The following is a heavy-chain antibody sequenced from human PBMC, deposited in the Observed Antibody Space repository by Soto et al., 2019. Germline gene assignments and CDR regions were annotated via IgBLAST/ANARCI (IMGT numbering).Heavy chain of an antibody. CDR3: ARTSGSQYYFDY. J-gene: IGHJ4*02. Sequence: VSGPTLVNPTQTLTLTCTFSGFSLSTSGMRVSWIRQPPGKALEWLARIDWDDDKFYSTSLKTRLTISKDTSKNQVVLTMTNMDPVDTATYYCARTSGSQYYFDYWGQGTLVTVSS. D-gene: IGHD3-22*01. CDR1: GFSLSTSGMR. V-gene: IGHV2-70*04. CDR2: IDWDDDK.